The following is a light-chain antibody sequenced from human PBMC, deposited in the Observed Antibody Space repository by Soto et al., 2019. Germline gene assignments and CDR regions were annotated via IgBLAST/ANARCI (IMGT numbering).Light chain of an antibody. CDR1: ASDIGRYNY. V-gene: IGLV2-8*01. CDR2: EVT. Sequence: QPALTQPPSASGSPGQSVTISCIGTASDIGRYNYVSWYQHHPGKAPKLIIYEVTKRPSGVPDRFSGSKSGNTASLTVSGLQAEDEADYYCSSYAGSNNYVFGTGTKVTVL. CDR3: SSYAGSNNYV. J-gene: IGLJ1*01.